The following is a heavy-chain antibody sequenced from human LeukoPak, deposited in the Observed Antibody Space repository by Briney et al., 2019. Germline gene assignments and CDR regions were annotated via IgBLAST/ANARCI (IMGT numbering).Heavy chain of an antibody. D-gene: IGHD6-13*01. V-gene: IGHV4-59*01. CDR1: GGSISSYY. CDR2: IYYSGST. CDR3: ARARYSSSWYTDYYYYYMDV. J-gene: IGHJ6*03. Sequence: SETLSLTCTVSGGSISSYYWSWIRQPPGKGLEWIGYIYYSGSTNYNPSLKSRVTISVDTSKNQFSLKLSSVTAADTAVYYCARARYSSSWYTDYYYYYMDVWGKGTTVTISS.